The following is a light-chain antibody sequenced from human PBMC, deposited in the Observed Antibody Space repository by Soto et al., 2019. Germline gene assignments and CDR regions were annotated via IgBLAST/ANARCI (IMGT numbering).Light chain of an antibody. Sequence: QSALTQPASVSGSPGQSITISRTGTSSDVGDYNFVSWYQQHPGKAPKLMIYEVSNRPSGVSNRFSGSKSGNTASLTISGLQAEDEADYYCGSYTSSSTLEVFGTGTKLTVL. CDR2: EVS. CDR1: SSDVGDYNF. J-gene: IGLJ1*01. CDR3: GSYTSSSTLEV. V-gene: IGLV2-14*01.